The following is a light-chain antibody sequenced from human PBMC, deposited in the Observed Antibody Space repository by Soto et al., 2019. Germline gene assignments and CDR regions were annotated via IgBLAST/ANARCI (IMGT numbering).Light chain of an antibody. Sequence: QCALTPPASASGTPGHAVTLSGPGANSDVGGYNYVSWYQQHPGKAPKLMIYEVSKRPSGVPDRFSGSKSGNTASLTVSGLQAEDEADYYCSSYAGSNNLGVFGTGTKVTVL. V-gene: IGLV2-8*01. CDR1: NSDVGGYNY. J-gene: IGLJ1*01. CDR2: EVS. CDR3: SSYAGSNNLGV.